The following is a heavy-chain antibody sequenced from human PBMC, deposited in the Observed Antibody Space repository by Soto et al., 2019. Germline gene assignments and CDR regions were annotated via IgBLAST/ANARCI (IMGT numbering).Heavy chain of an antibody. V-gene: IGHV1-69*13. CDR2: IIPIFGTA. CDR3: ARSLGILEGSPTEYYYYGMDV. CDR1: GGTFSSYA. D-gene: IGHD3-3*01. J-gene: IGHJ6*02. Sequence: SVKVSCKASGGTFSSYAISWVRQAPGQGLEWMGGIIPIFGTANYAQKFQGRVTITADESTSTAYMELSSLRSEDTAVYYCARSLGILEGSPTEYYYYGMDVWGQGTMVNVSS.